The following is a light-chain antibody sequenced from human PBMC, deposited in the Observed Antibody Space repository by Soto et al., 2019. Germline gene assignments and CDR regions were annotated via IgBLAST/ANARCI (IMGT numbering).Light chain of an antibody. J-gene: IGLJ1*01. CDR1: SSNIGAGFD. Sequence: QYVLTQPPSMSGAPGQRVTISCTGSSSNIGAGFDVHWYQHLPGTAPKVLLYRNSNRPSGVPDRFSGSKSGTSASLAITGLQAEDEADYYCHSYDNSLSSYVFGTGTKVTVL. CDR3: HSYDNSLSSYV. V-gene: IGLV1-40*01. CDR2: RNS.